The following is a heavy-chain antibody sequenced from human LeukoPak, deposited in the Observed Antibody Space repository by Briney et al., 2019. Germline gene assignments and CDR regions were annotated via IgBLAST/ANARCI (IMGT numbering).Heavy chain of an antibody. V-gene: IGHV3-23*01. CDR3: AKGFWGLSIAVASNWFDP. D-gene: IGHD6-19*01. CDR2: ISDSGGRT. J-gene: IGHJ5*02. Sequence: GGSLSLSCAASGFTFSSYVMGWVRQAPGKGLEWVSVISDSGGRTYYADSVKGRFTISRGNSKNTLYLQMNSLRAEDTAVYYCAKGFWGLSIAVASNWFDPWGQGTLVTVSS. CDR1: GFTFSSYV.